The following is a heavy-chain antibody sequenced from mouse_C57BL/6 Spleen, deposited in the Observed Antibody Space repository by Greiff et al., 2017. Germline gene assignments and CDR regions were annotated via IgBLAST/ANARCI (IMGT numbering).Heavy chain of an antibody. V-gene: IGHV1-78*01. CDR2: IYPRDGST. Sequence: VKLMESDAELVKPGASVKISCKASGYTFTDHTMHWMKQRPEQGLEWIGYIYPRDGSTKYNEKFKGKATLTADKASSTAYMQLNSLTSEDSAVYFCARGARWAMDYWGQGTSVTVSS. CDR1: GYTFTDHT. CDR3: ARGARWAMDY. J-gene: IGHJ4*01.